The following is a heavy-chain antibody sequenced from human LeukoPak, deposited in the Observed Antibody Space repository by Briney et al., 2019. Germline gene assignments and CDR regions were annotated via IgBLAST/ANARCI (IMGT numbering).Heavy chain of an antibody. D-gene: IGHD5-12*01. V-gene: IGHV4-31*03. Sequence: SETLSLTCNVSGGSISSDGYYWTWIRQLPGKGLEWIGHIYYSGGTSYNPSLKSRVTISVDTSKNQFSLKLSSVTAADTAVYYCARDEYSGSGTFDYWGQGTLATVSS. CDR1: GGSISSDGYY. J-gene: IGHJ4*02. CDR2: IYYSGGT. CDR3: ARDEYSGSGTFDY.